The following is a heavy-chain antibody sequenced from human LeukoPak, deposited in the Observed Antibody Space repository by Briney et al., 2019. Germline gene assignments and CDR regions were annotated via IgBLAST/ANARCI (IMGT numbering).Heavy chain of an antibody. CDR3: ARDNYYYDSSGYYRANFVFDY. Sequence: PSETLSLTCTVSGGSISSGSYYWSWIRQPAGKGLEWIGRIYTSGSINYNPSLKSRVTISVDTSKNQFSLKLSSVTAADTAVYYCARDNYYYDSSGYYRANFVFDYWGQGTLVTVSS. CDR1: GGSISSGSYY. J-gene: IGHJ4*02. D-gene: IGHD3-22*01. CDR2: IYTSGSI. V-gene: IGHV4-61*02.